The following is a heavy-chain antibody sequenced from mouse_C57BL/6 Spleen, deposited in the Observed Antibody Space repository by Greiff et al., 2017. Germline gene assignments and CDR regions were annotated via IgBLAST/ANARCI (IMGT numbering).Heavy chain of an antibody. CDR2: IYPGDGDT. CDR1: GYAFSSYW. Sequence: VHLVESGAELVKPGASVKISCKASGYAFSSYWMNWVKQRPGKGLEWIGQIYPGDGDTNYNGKFKGKATLTADKSSSTAYMQLSSLTSEDSAVYFCARSGGSSYDYAMDYWGQGTSVTVSS. D-gene: IGHD1-1*01. CDR3: ARSGGSSYDYAMDY. J-gene: IGHJ4*01. V-gene: IGHV1-80*01.